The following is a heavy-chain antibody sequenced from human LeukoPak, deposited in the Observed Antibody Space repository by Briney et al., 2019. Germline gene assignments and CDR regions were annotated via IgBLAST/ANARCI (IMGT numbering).Heavy chain of an antibody. CDR2: TYYRSKWYY. CDR1: GDSVSSINGA. CDR3: AREVAVIRGIRNWFDS. J-gene: IGHJ5*01. D-gene: IGHD3-10*01. Sequence: SQTLSVTCAISGDSVSSINGAWNWVRQSPSRGLEWLGRTYYRSKWYYDYAASMQGRITIEPDTSKNQFSLHLDSVTPEDTAVYYCAREVAVIRGIRNWFDSWGPGILVTVSA. V-gene: IGHV6-1*01.